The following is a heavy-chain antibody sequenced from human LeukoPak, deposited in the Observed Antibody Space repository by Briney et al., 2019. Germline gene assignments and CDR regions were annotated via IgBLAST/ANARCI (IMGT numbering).Heavy chain of an antibody. CDR3: ARDPPALSSGWYEHGELMVR. Sequence: PSETLSLTCTVSGGSISSYYWSWIRQPPGKGLEWIGRIYASGSTNYNPSLKSRVTMSVDTSKNQLSLKLSSVTAADTAVYYCARDPPALSSGWYEHGELMVRWGQGTLVTVSS. D-gene: IGHD6-13*01. CDR2: IYASGST. CDR1: GGSISSYY. V-gene: IGHV4-4*07. J-gene: IGHJ4*02.